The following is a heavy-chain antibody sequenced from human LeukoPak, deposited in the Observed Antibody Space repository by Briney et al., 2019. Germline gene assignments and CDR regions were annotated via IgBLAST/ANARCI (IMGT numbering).Heavy chain of an antibody. Sequence: PSETLSLTCTVSGGSINSHIYYWGWIRQPPGKGLEWIGSVYYDGTSYSNPSLKSRVAVFVDTSRDQFSLDLSFATAADTALYYCVRHISTNTGYFDSCGQGALVSVSS. CDR3: VRHISTNTGYFDS. CDR2: VYYDGTS. D-gene: IGHD5-24*01. CDR1: GGSINSHIYY. V-gene: IGHV4-39*01. J-gene: IGHJ4*02.